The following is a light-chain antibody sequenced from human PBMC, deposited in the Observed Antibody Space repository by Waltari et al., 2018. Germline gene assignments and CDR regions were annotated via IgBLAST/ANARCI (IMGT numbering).Light chain of an antibody. V-gene: IGKV1-9*01. Sequence: IQLTQSPSSLSASVGDSVTISCRARQGISSQLAWYQQQPGKAPKLLLPDTSPVESGVPLRFRGSGSGTDFTLTISSLQPEDFATYYCQQLNSFPRTFGQGTRLEIK. J-gene: IGKJ2*01. CDR2: DTS. CDR1: QGISSQ. CDR3: QQLNSFPRT.